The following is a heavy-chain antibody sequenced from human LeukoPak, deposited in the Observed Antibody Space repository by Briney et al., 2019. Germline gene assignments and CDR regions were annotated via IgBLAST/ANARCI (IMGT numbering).Heavy chain of an antibody. CDR1: GFTFSSYW. CDR2: INSDGSST. Sequence: QPGGSLRLSCAASGFTFSSYWMHWVRQAPGKGLVGVSRINSDGSSTSYADSVKGRFTISRDNAKNTLYLQMNSLRAEDTAVYYCARDPGDSTFDYWGQGTLVTVSS. V-gene: IGHV3-74*01. D-gene: IGHD2-21*02. J-gene: IGHJ4*02. CDR3: ARDPGDSTFDY.